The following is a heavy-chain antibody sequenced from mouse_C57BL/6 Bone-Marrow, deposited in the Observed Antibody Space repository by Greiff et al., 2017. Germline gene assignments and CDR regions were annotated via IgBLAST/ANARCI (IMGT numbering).Heavy chain of an antibody. J-gene: IGHJ3*01. V-gene: IGHV1-42*01. D-gene: IGHD1-1*01. CDR1: GYSFTGYY. CDR3: ARRGYYGSSLFAY. CDR2: INPSTGGT. Sequence: VQLKESGPELVKPGASVKISCKASGYSFTGYYMNWVKQSPEKSLEWIGEINPSTGGTTYNQKFKAKATLTVDKSSSTAYMQLKSLTSEDSAVYYCARRGYYGSSLFAYWGQGTLVTVSA.